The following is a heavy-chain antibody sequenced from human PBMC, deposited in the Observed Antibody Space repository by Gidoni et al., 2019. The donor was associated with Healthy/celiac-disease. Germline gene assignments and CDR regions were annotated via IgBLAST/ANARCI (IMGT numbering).Heavy chain of an antibody. V-gene: IGHV3-23*01. CDR3: AKGLGDGYNPVDY. D-gene: IGHD5-12*01. CDR2: IRGSGGST. CDR1: GFTFSSYA. J-gene: IGHJ4*02. Sequence: EVQLLESGGGLVQPGGSLRLSCAASGFTFSSYAMSWVRQAPGKGLGVVSGIRGSGGSTYYADSVKGRFTISRDNSKNTLYLQMNSLRAEDTAVYYCAKGLGDGYNPVDYWGQGTLVTVSS.